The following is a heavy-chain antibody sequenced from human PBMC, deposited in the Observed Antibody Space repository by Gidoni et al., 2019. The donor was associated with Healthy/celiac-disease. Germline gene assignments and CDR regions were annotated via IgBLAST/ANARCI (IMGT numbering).Heavy chain of an antibody. Sequence: QVQLVESGGGVVQPGRSLRLSCAASGFTFSSYGMHWVRQAPGKGLEWVAVIWYDGSNKYYADSVKGRFTISRDNSKNTLYLQMNSLRAEDTAVYYCARDREWLARRRRYYYYGMDVWGQGTTVTVSS. CDR2: IWYDGSNK. D-gene: IGHD6-19*01. V-gene: IGHV3-33*01. CDR3: ARDREWLARRRRYYYYGMDV. J-gene: IGHJ6*02. CDR1: GFTFSSYG.